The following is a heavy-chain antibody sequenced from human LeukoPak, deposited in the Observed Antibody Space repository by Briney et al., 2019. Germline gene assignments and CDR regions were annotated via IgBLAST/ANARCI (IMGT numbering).Heavy chain of an antibody. J-gene: IGHJ4*02. CDR1: GFTFSDYS. CDR3: TRARRSVVNEMDFDS. V-gene: IGHV3-11*05. CDR2: ISSSSTYA. D-gene: IGHD4-23*01. Sequence: GGSLRLSCAASGFTFSDYSMSWIRQAPGKGLEWISYISSSSTYANYADSVKGRFTIFRDNARNSLFLQTNSLRAEDTAVYYCTRARRSVVNEMDFDSWGQGNLVTVSS.